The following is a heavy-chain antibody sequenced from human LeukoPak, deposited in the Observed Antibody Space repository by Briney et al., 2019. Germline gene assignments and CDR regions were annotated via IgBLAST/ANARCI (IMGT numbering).Heavy chain of an antibody. D-gene: IGHD3-22*01. CDR1: GYTLTGYY. J-gene: IGHJ4*02. CDR3: ARTINYDSSGYYPLFDY. V-gene: IGHV1-2*06. CDR2: INPNSGGT. Sequence: GASVKVSCKASGYTLTGYYMHWVRQAPGQGLEWMGRINPNSGGTNYAQKFQGRVTMTRDTSISTAYMELSRLRSDDTAVYYCARTINYDSSGYYPLFDYWGQGTLVTVSS.